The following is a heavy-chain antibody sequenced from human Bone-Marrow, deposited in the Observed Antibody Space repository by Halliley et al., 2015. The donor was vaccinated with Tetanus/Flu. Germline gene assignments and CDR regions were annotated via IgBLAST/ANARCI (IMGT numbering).Heavy chain of an antibody. CDR2: IYYSGST. CDR3: ARHVMMAVAGPGVDY. V-gene: IGHV4-39*01. J-gene: IGHJ4*02. Sequence: WIGGIYYSGSTHYNSSLKSRVTITGDTSKNQFSLRLRSVTVADTAVYYCARHVMMAVAGPGVDYWGQGILVTVSS. D-gene: IGHD6-19*01.